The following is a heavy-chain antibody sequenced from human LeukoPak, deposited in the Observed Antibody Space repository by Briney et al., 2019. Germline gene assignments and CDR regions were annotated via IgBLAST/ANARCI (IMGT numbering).Heavy chain of an antibody. Sequence: ASVKVSCKVSGYTLTELSMHWVRQAPGKGLEWMGGFDPEDGETIYAQKFQGRVTMTEDTSTDTAYMELSSLRSEDTAVYYCATDQVGAFLLDYWGQGTLVTVSS. CDR1: GYTLTELS. D-gene: IGHD1-26*01. V-gene: IGHV1-24*01. CDR3: ATDQVGAFLLDY. CDR2: FDPEDGET. J-gene: IGHJ4*02.